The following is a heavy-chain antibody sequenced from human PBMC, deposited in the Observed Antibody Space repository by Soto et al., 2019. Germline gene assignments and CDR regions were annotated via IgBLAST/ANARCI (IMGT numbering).Heavy chain of an antibody. CDR3: AREGSSGWRNYYYYYMDV. D-gene: IGHD6-19*01. CDR1: GFTFSSYW. V-gene: IGHV3-7*01. Sequence: GGSLRLSCAASGFTFSSYWMSWVRQAPGKGLEWVANIKQDGSEKYFVDSVKGRFTLSRDNAKNSLYLQMNSLRAEDTAVYYCAREGSSGWRNYYYYYMDVWGKGTTVTVSS. J-gene: IGHJ6*03. CDR2: IKQDGSEK.